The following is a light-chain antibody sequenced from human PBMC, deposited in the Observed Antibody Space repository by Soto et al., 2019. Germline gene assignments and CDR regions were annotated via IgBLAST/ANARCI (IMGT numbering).Light chain of an antibody. CDR1: SSDVGSCDY. CDR2: SND. J-gene: IGLJ3*02. V-gene: IGLV2-8*01. Sequence: QSALTQPPSASGSPGQSVTISCTGTSSDVGSCDYVSWYQQRPGKAPKLLIYSNDQRPSGVPDRFSGSKSGTSASLAISGLQSDDEADYYCASWDDSVNGRVFGGGTKLTVL. CDR3: ASWDDSVNGRV.